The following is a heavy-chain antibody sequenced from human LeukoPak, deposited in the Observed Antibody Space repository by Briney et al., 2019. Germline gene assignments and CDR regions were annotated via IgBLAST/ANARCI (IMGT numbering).Heavy chain of an antibody. J-gene: IGHJ4*02. CDR1: GFTFSSYA. D-gene: IGHD3-22*01. CDR3: AKDGGDSSGYYFHFDY. CDR2: ISGSGGST. Sequence: GGSLRLSCAASGFTFSSYAMSWVRQAPGKGLEWVSAISGSGGSTYYADSVKGRFTISRDNSKNTLYLQMNSLRAEDTAVYYCAKDGGDSSGYYFHFDYWGQGTLVTVSS. V-gene: IGHV3-23*01.